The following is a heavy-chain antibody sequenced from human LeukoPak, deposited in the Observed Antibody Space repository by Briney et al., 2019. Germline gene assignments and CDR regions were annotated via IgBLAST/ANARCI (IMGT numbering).Heavy chain of an antibody. V-gene: IGHV4-4*02. D-gene: IGHD5-12*01. J-gene: IGHJ4*02. CDR2: IYHSGST. CDR3: ARAASGYSGYEIDY. CDR1: GGSISSSNW. Sequence: SGTLSLTCAVSGGSISSSNWRSWVRQPPGKGLEWIGEIYHSGSTNYNPSLKSRVTISVDKSKNQFSLKLSSVTAADTAVYYCARAASGYSGYEIDYWGQGTLVTVSS.